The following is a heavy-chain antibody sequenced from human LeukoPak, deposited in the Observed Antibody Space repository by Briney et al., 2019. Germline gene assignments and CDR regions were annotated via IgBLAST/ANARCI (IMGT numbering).Heavy chain of an antibody. CDR2: ISKDESYI. CDR3: VRERDGFDV. V-gene: IGHV3-30*04. CDR1: GFTFRNDI. J-gene: IGHJ3*01. Sequence: QPGGSLRLSCAASGFTFRNDITNCVSQAPGKGREWGAVISKDESYIHYADSVKGRFTISRDISRNTLFLQMDSLRAEDTALYYCVRERDGFDVWGQGTMVTVSS.